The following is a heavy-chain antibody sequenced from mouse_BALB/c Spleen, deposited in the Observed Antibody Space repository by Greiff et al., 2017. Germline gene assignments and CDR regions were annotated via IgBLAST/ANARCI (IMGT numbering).Heavy chain of an antibody. CDR2: INPGSGGT. V-gene: IGHV1-54*01. J-gene: IGHJ2*01. CDR1: GYTFTNYL. D-gene: IGHD2-2*01. Sequence: QVRLQQSGAELVRPGTSVKVSCKASGYTFTNYLIEWVKQRPGQGLEWIGVINPGSGGTNYNEKFKGKATLTADKSSSTAYMQLSSLTSDDSAVYFCARGGSTMLTGDYWGQGTTLTVSS. CDR3: ARGGSTMLTGDY.